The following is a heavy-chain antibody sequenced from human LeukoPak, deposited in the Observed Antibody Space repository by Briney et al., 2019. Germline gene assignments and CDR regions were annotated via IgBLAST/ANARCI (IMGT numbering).Heavy chain of an antibody. CDR2: INHSGST. V-gene: IGHV4-34*01. D-gene: IGHD4-11*01. J-gene: IGHJ4*02. CDR3: ARDNSKAWTFDY. Sequence: SETLSLICAVYGGSFSGYYWSWIRQPPGKGLEWIGEINHSGSTNYNPSLKSRVTISVDTSKNQFSLKLSSVTAADTAVYYCARDNSKAWTFDYWGQGTLVTVSS. CDR1: GGSFSGYY.